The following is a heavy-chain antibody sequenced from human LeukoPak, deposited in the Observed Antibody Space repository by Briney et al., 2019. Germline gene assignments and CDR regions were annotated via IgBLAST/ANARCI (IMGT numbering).Heavy chain of an antibody. CDR3: AIIVVVVAATPSHYFDY. V-gene: IGHV4-34*01. CDR2: INHSGST. Sequence: SETLSLTCAVYGGSFSGYYWSWIRQPPGKGLEWIGEINHSGSTNYNPSLKSRVTISVDTSKNQFSLKLSSVTAADTAVYYCAIIVVVVAATPSHYFDYWGQGTLVTVSS. D-gene: IGHD2-15*01. CDR1: GGSFSGYY. J-gene: IGHJ4*02.